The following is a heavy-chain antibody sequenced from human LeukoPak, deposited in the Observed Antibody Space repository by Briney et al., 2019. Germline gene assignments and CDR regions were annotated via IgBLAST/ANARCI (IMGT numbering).Heavy chain of an antibody. J-gene: IGHJ4*02. D-gene: IGHD1-26*01. CDR2: INPNSGGT. CDR3: ARECSGTYCGED. Sequence: GASVKVSCKASGYTFTVYYMHRVRQAPGQGLEWMGWINPNSGGTKYAQNFEGRVTMTRDTSITTAYMELSSLRSDDTAIYYCARECSGTYCGEDWGQGTLVTVSS. V-gene: IGHV1-2*02. CDR1: GYTFTVYY.